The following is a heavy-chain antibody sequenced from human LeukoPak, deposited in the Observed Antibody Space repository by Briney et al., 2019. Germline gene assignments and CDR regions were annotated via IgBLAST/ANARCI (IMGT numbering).Heavy chain of an antibody. J-gene: IGHJ4*02. Sequence: GGSLRLSWAASGXTFSSYSVNWVRQAPGKGLEWVSYISSSSSTIYYADSVKGLFTISRDNAKNSLYMQMNSLRNEGTAVYYCARQARLRTVYYFDYWGQGTLVTVSS. V-gene: IGHV3-48*02. D-gene: IGHD5/OR15-5a*01. CDR1: GXTFSSYS. CDR2: ISSSSSTI. CDR3: ARQARLRTVYYFDY.